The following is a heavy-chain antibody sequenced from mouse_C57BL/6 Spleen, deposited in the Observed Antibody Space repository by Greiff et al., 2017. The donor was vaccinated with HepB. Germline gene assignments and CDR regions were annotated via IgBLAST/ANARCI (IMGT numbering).Heavy chain of an antibody. D-gene: IGHD4-1*01. J-gene: IGHJ2*01. CDR3: ARAETGTGYFDY. Sequence: QVQLQQSGAELVMPGASVKLSCKASGYTFTSYWMHWVKQRPGQGLEWIGEIDPSDSYTNYNQKFKGKSTLTVDKSSSTAYMQLSSLTSEDSAVYYCARAETGTGYFDYWGQGTTLTVSS. V-gene: IGHV1-69*01. CDR2: IDPSDSYT. CDR1: GYTFTSYW.